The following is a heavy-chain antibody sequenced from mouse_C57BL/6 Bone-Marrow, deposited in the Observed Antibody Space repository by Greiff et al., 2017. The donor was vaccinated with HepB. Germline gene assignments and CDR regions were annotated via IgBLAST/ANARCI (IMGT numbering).Heavy chain of an antibody. Sequence: QVQLQQSGAELVRPGTSVKVSCKASGYAFTNYLIEWVKQRPGQGLEWIGVINPGSGGTNYNEKFKGKATLTADKSSSTAYMQLSSLTSEDSAVYFCARRENYYGSSPAWFAYWGQGTLVTVSA. D-gene: IGHD1-1*01. CDR2: INPGSGGT. CDR3: ARRENYYGSSPAWFAY. V-gene: IGHV1-54*01. J-gene: IGHJ3*01. CDR1: GYAFTNYL.